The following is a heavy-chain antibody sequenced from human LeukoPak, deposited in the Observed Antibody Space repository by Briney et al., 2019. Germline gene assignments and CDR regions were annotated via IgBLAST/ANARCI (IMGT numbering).Heavy chain of an antibody. CDR2: ISNSGGNT. D-gene: IGHD4-17*01. Sequence: PWGSLRLYCAASGFTFSSHALNWLLQAPGKGLEWVSGISNSGGNTYYADSVKGRFTISRDNSKNTLYMQMNSLRAEDTVVYHCAKDLYGDYDCEFWGQGTLVTVSS. CDR3: AKDLYGDYDCEF. J-gene: IGHJ4*02. CDR1: GFTFSSHA. V-gene: IGHV3-23*01.